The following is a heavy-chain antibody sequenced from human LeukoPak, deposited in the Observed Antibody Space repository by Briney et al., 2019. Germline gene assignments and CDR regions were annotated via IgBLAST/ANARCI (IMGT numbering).Heavy chain of an antibody. D-gene: IGHD6-19*01. CDR1: GGSFSDYY. J-gene: IGHJ4*02. V-gene: IGHV4-34*01. CDR3: ALTQGYSSGPTDY. Sequence: SETLSLTCAVYGGSFSDYYWSWIRQPPGKGLEWIGEINHSGSTYYNPSLKSRVTISVDTSKNQFSLKLSSVTAADTAVYYCALTQGYSSGPTDYWGQGTLVTVSS. CDR2: INHSGST.